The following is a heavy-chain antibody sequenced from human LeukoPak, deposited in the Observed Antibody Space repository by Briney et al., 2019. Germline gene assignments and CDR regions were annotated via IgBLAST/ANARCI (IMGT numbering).Heavy chain of an antibody. V-gene: IGHV3-21*01. D-gene: IGHD2-15*01. J-gene: IGHJ6*02. CDR3: AKDRLTYSYYGMDV. CDR1: GFTFSDYT. Sequence: TPGGSLRLSCAASGFTFSDYTMNWVRQAPGKGLEWVACITTRSSYMYYADSVKGRFTISRDNAKNSLYLQMNSLRAEDTAVYYCAKDRLTYSYYGMDVWGQGTTVTVSS. CDR2: ITTRSSYM.